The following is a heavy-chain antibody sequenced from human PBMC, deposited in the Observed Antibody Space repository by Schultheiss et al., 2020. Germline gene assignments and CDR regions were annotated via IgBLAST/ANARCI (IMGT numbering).Heavy chain of an antibody. Sequence: GGSLRLSCAASGFTFSTFGTHWVRQAPGKGLEWVALMWSDGSNKFYADSVKGRFTISRDNAWNSLFLQMNSLRDEDSGVYYCASLRVGVATAAGYWGQGTQVTVSS. CDR1: GFTFSTFG. CDR3: ASLRVGVATAAGY. CDR2: MWSDGSNK. D-gene: IGHD1-26*01. J-gene: IGHJ4*02. V-gene: IGHV3-33*01.